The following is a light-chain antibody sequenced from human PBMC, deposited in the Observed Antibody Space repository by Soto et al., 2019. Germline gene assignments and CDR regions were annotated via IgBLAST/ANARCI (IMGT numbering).Light chain of an antibody. V-gene: IGLV4-69*01. J-gene: IGLJ1*01. Sequence: QLVLTQSPSASASLGASVKLTCTLSSGHSSYAIAWHQQQPEKGPRYLMKLNSDGSHSKGDGIPDRFSGSSSGAERYLTISSLQSEDEADYYRQTWGTGTFYVFGTGTKLTVL. CDR3: QTWGTGTFYV. CDR2: LNSDGSH. CDR1: SGHSSYA.